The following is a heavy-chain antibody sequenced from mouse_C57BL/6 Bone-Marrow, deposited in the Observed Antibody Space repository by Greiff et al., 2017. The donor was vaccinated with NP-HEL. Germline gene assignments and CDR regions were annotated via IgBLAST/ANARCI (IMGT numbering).Heavy chain of an antibody. CDR3: SRNGIGGSFDY. D-gene: IGHD3-1*01. J-gene: IGHJ2*01. CDR2: IWSGGST. V-gene: IGHV2-2*01. CDR1: GFSLTSYG. Sequence: VKLVESGPGLVQPSQSLSITCTVSGFSLTSYGVHWVRQSPGKGLEWLGVIWSGGSTAYNAAFISRLSISKDNSKSHVFFKMNSLQADDTAIYDFSRNGIGGSFDYWGQGTTLTVSS.